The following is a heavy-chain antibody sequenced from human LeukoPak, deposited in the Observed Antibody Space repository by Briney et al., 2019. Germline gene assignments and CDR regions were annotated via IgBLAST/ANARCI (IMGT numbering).Heavy chain of an antibody. Sequence: GGYLRLSCAASGFSFSSYNMNWDRQAPGKGLEWVSYISTSSSTIYYADSVKGRFTISRDNAKNSLYLQMNSLRDEDTAVYYCARDGNYVWGSPYVDYWGHGNPLTVSS. CDR3: ARDGNYVWGSPYVDY. V-gene: IGHV3-48*02. CDR1: GFSFSSYN. J-gene: IGHJ4*01. CDR2: ISTSSSTI. D-gene: IGHD3-16*01.